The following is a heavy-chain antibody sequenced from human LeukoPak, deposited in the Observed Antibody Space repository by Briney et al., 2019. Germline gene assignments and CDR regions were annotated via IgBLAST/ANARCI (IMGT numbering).Heavy chain of an antibody. D-gene: IGHD3-16*01. J-gene: IGHJ4*02. CDR3: AQGVGG. V-gene: IGHV3-23*01. Sequence: GGSLRLSCAASGFTFSSSAMSWVRQAPGKGLEWVSVISGSGGSTYYADSVKGRFTISRDNSKNTLYLQMNSLREEDTAMFYCAQGVGGWGQGTLVIVSS. CDR1: GFTFSSSA. CDR2: ISGSGGST.